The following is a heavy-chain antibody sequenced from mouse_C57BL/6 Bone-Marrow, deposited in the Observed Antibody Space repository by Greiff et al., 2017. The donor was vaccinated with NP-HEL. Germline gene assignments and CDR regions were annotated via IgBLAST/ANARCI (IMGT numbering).Heavy chain of an antibody. J-gene: IGHJ1*03. V-gene: IGHV10-1*01. CDR3: VRDYYDDWYFDV. D-gene: IGHD2-4*01. Sequence: EVQLVESGGGLVQPKGSLKLSCAASGFSFNTYAMNWVRQAPGKGLEWVARIRSKSNNYATYYADSVKDRFTISRDDSESMLYLQMNNLKTEDTAMYYCVRDYYDDWYFDVWGTGTTVTVSS. CDR1: GFSFNTYA. CDR2: IRSKSNNYAT.